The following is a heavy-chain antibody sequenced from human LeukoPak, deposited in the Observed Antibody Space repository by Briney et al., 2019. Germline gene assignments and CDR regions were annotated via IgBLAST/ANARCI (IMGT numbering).Heavy chain of an antibody. CDR2: IKQDGSEK. CDR3: ARRSIVVAAAYDAFDI. J-gene: IGHJ3*02. CDR1: GFTFSSCW. V-gene: IGHV3-7*01. Sequence: GGSLRLSCAASGFTFSSCWMSWFRQAPGKGLEWVANIKQDGSEKYYVDSVKGRFTISRDNAKNSLYLQMNSLRAEDTAVYYCARRSIVVAAAYDAFDIWGQGTLVTVSS. D-gene: IGHD3-22*01.